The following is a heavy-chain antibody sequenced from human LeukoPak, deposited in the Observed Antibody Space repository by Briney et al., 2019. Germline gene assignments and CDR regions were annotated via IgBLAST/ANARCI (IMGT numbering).Heavy chain of an antibody. V-gene: IGHV5-51*01. CDR3: VRFGLTSSLDY. Sequence: GESLKISCKISGYRLTNNWIGWVRPVPGKGLEWMGLIYPGDSDTRYSPSFQGQVTFSVDASISTAYLQLSGLRASDTAIYYWVRFGLTSSLDYWGQGTLVTVSS. CDR2: IYPGDSDT. CDR1: GYRLTNNW. J-gene: IGHJ4*02. D-gene: IGHD6-13*01.